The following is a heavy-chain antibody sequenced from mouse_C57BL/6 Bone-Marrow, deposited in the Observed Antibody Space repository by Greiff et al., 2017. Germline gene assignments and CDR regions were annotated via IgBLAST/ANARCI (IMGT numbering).Heavy chain of an antibody. CDR2: IDPSDSHT. Sequence: VQLQQPGAELVMPGASVKLSCKASGYTFTSYWMHWVKQRPGQGLEWIGEIDPSDSHTNYNQKFKGKSTLTVDKSSSTAYMQLSSLTSEDSAVYYCARYPYYYGSSYWYFDVWGTGTTVTVSS. D-gene: IGHD1-1*01. CDR3: ARYPYYYGSSYWYFDV. J-gene: IGHJ1*03. V-gene: IGHV1-69*01. CDR1: GYTFTSYW.